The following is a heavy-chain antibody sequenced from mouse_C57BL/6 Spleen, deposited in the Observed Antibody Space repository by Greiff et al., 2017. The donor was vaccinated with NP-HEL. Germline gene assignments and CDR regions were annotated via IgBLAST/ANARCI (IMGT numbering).Heavy chain of an antibody. V-gene: IGHV1-59*01. CDR2: IDPSDSYT. CDR3: ARGATVDSLAY. CDR1: GYTFTSYW. D-gene: IGHD1-1*01. J-gene: IGHJ3*01. Sequence: QVQLQQPGAELVRPGTSVKLSCKASGYTFTSYWMHWVKQRPGQGLEWIGVIDPSDSYTNYNQQFKGKATLTVDTSSSTAYMQLSSLTSEDSAVYYCARGATVDSLAYWGQGTLVTVSA.